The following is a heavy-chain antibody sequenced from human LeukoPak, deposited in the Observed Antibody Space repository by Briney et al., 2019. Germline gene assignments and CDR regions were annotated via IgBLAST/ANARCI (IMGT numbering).Heavy chain of an antibody. Sequence: GASVKVSCKASGYTFTGYSIHWVRQAPGQGLEWMGRIHPNSGNTYYAQKFQGRVTMASDPSINTVYLELSMLRSDDTAVYYYARDGNNWSSLHYWGQGTLIPVFS. CDR2: IHPNSGNT. CDR3: ARDGNNWSSLHY. CDR1: GYTFTGYS. V-gene: IGHV1-2*06. J-gene: IGHJ4*02. D-gene: IGHD1-1*01.